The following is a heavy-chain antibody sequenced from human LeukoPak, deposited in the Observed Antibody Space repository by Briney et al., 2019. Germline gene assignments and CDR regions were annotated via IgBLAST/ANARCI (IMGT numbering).Heavy chain of an antibody. CDR1: GFTLSDYS. D-gene: IGHD4-23*01. CDR2: IGYTGDST. V-gene: IGHV3-23*01. Sequence: GGSLRLSCAASGFTLSDYSMNWVRQAPGKGLEWVSGIGYTGDSTFYADSVKGRFTVSRDSSKNTLFLHMNSLRAEDTALYYCAKSPTVDAAFDIWGQGTMVTVSS. CDR3: AKSPTVDAAFDI. J-gene: IGHJ3*02.